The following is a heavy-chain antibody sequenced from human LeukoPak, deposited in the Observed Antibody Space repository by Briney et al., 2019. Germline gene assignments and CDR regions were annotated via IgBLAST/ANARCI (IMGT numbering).Heavy chain of an antibody. J-gene: IGHJ3*02. V-gene: IGHV5-51*01. D-gene: IGHD3-22*01. CDR2: IYPGDSDT. CDR1: GYSFTSYW. CDR3: ARGLGVVVITGDAFDI. Sequence: GESLKISCKGSGYSFTSYWLGWVRQMPGKGLEWMGIIYPGDSDTRYSPSFQGQVTISADKSISTAYLQWSSLKASDTAMYYCARGLGVVVITGDAFDIWGQGTMVTVSS.